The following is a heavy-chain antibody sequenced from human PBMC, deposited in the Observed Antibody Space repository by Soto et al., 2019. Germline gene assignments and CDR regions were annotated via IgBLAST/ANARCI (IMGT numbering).Heavy chain of an antibody. CDR3: ARWGIAAAPGTQGMDA. CDR1: GYTFTSYG. Sequence: QVQLVQSGAEVKKPGASVKVSCKASGYTFTSYGISWVRQAPGQGLEWMGWISAYNGNTNYAQKLQGRVTMTTDTSTSTADMELRSLRSDDTAVYYCARWGIAAAPGTQGMDAWGQGTTVTVSS. D-gene: IGHD6-13*01. CDR2: ISAYNGNT. J-gene: IGHJ6*02. V-gene: IGHV1-18*01.